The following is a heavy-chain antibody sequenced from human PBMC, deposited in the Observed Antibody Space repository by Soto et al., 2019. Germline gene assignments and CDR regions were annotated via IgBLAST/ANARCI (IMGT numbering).Heavy chain of an antibody. CDR2: IGGSGSNR. Sequence: DVQLLESGGGLVQPGGSLRLSCAASGFTFNACAMTWVRQTPGKGLEWVSAIGGSGSNRYYAGSVRSRFTISRDNSKDTVDLQMNSLRVEDTAVYYCARVASDYINSVDHWGQGILVSVSS. CDR3: ARVASDYINSVDH. D-gene: IGHD4-4*01. V-gene: IGHV3-23*01. CDR1: GFTFNACA. J-gene: IGHJ4*02.